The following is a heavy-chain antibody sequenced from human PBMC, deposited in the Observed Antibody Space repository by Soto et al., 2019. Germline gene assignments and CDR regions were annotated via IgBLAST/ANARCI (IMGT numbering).Heavy chain of an antibody. CDR3: ARWGSYDSSGYYYYYYGMDV. CDR1: GGSISSYY. J-gene: IGHJ6*02. CDR2: IYYSGST. V-gene: IGHV4-59*01. D-gene: IGHD3-22*01. Sequence: LSLTCTVSGGSISSYYWSWIRQPPGKGLEWIGYIYYSGSTNYNPSLKSRVTISVDTSKNQFSLKLSSVTAADTAVYYCARWGSYDSSGYYYYYYGMDVWGQGTTVTVSS.